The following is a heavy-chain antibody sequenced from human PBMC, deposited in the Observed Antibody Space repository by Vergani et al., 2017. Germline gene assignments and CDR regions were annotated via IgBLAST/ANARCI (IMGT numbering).Heavy chain of an antibody. CDR1: GYTFTSYY. Sequence: QVQLVQSGAEVKTPGASVKVSCKASGYTFTSYYMHWVRQAPGQGLEWMGIINPSGGSTSYAQKFQGRVTMTRDTSTSTVYMELSSLRSEDTSVYYCAREGYCSSTSCYATDAFDIWGQGTMVTVSS. J-gene: IGHJ3*02. D-gene: IGHD2-2*01. V-gene: IGHV1-46*01. CDR3: AREGYCSSTSCYATDAFDI. CDR2: INPSGGST.